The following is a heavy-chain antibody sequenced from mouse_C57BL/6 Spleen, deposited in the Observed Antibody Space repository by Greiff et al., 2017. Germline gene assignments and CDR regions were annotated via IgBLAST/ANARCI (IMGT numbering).Heavy chain of an antibody. CDR3: ARHASYRNDY. CDR1: GFTFSSYT. J-gene: IGHJ2*01. CDR2: ISGGGGNS. D-gene: IGHD2-5*01. Sequence: EVKLVESGGGLVKPGGSLKLPCAASGFTFSSYTLSWVRQTPEKRLEWVATISGGGGNSYYPASVKGRFTISRANAKNTLYLRMSSLRYEETALYYCARHASYRNDYWGQGTTLTVSS. V-gene: IGHV5-9*01.